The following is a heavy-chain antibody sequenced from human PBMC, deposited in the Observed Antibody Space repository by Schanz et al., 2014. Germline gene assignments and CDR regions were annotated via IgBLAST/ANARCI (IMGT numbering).Heavy chain of an antibody. D-gene: IGHD2-2*01. CDR1: GYTFSDYG. V-gene: IGHV1-18*01. Sequence: QVQLVQSGDEVKKPGASVKVSCKTSGYTFSDYGITWVRQAPGQGLEWVGWISPYTGNTHYFDKMEGRVTMTTDKSTSTAYMELSSLRYEDTALYYCARGTMPGTFDIWGQGTMVTVSS. CDR2: ISPYTGNT. CDR3: ARGTMPGTFDI. J-gene: IGHJ3*02.